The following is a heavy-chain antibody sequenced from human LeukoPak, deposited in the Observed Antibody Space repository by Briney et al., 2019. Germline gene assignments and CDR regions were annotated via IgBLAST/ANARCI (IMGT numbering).Heavy chain of an antibody. D-gene: IGHD3-22*01. J-gene: IGHJ3*02. CDR2: ISSSSSTI. V-gene: IGHV3-48*01. Sequence: PGGSLRLSCAASGFTFNNYGMNWVRQAPGKGLEWVSYISSSSSTIYYADSVKGRFTISRDNAKNSLYLQMNSLRAEDTAVYYCARDPKHYYDSSGYYIWGQGTMVTVSS. CDR1: GFTFNNYG. CDR3: ARDPKHYYDSSGYYI.